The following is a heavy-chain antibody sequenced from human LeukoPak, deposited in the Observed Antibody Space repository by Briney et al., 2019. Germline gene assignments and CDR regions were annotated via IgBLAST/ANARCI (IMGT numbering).Heavy chain of an antibody. V-gene: IGHV4-39*01. CDR1: GSISSSSYY. CDR3: ARAAGIAPDWFDP. D-gene: IGHD6-13*01. J-gene: IGHJ5*02. CDR2: IYDSGST. Sequence: PSETLSLTCTAGSISSSSYYWGWIRQTPGKGLEWIGSIYDSGSTYYNPSLKSRLTISVDRSKTQFSLKLSSVTAADTAVYYCARAAGIAPDWFDPWGQGTLVTVSS.